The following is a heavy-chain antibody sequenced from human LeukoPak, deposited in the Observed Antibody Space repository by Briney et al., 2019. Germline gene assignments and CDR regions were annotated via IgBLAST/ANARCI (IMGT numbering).Heavy chain of an antibody. CDR1: GFAFNTYW. J-gene: IGHJ4*02. Sequence: GGSLTLSCSASGFAFNTYWMAWVRQAPGKGLEWVANIKHDGSAKYYVDSLRGRFTVSRDNAKNSLYLQLNSLRAEDTAVYYCARGSWYDYVWGREYGRAFDYWGQGTLVTVSS. V-gene: IGHV3-7*01. CDR3: ARGSWYDYVWGREYGRAFDY. D-gene: IGHD3-16*01. CDR2: IKHDGSAK.